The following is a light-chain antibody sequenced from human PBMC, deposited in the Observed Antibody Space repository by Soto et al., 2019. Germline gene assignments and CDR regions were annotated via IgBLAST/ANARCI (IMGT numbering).Light chain of an antibody. J-gene: IGLJ1*01. V-gene: IGLV2-11*01. CDR1: SSDVGGYNY. CDR2: DVS. Sequence: QSALTQPRSVSGSPGQSVTISCTGTSSDVGGYNYVSWYQQHPGKAPKLMIYDVSKRPSGVPDSFSGSKSGNTASLTLSGLQAEDEADYYCCSYAGSYTHVFGTGTKLTVL. CDR3: CSYAGSYTHV.